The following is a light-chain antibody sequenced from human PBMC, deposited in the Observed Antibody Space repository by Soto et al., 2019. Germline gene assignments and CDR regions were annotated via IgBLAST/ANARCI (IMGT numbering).Light chain of an antibody. CDR2: EVT. CDR1: SSDLAGHNY. V-gene: IGLV2-14*03. J-gene: IGLJ1*01. CDR3: NSFTDSSIYV. Sequence: QSALTQPASVSGSLGQSITISCTGTSSDLAGHNYVSWYQQHPGKAPRLVIYEVTNRPSGVSNRFSGSRSGNTASLTISGLQAEDEADYYCNSFTDSSIYVFGSGTEVIV.